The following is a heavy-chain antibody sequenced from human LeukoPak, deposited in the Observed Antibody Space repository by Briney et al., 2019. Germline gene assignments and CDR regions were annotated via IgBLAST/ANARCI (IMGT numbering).Heavy chain of an antibody. CDR1: GDSISSSSYY. V-gene: IGHV4-39*02. D-gene: IGHD3-10*01. CDR2: IYYSGST. Sequence: SETLSLTCTVSGDSISSSSYYWGWIRQPPGKGLEWIGSIYYSGSTYYNPSLKSRVTISVDTSKNQFSLKLSSVTAADTAVYYCARETIWFGELIYDYWGQGTLVTVSS. CDR3: ARETIWFGELIYDY. J-gene: IGHJ4*02.